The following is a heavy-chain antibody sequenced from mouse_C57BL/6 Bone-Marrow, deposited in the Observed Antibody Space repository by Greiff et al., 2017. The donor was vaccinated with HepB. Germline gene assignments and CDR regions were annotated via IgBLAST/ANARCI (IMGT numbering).Heavy chain of an antibody. CDR2: IDPENGDT. J-gene: IGHJ2*01. CDR1: GFNIKDDY. D-gene: IGHD2-1*01. Sequence: EVQLQQSGAELVRPGASVKLSCTASGFNIKDDYMHWVKQRPEQGLEWIGWIDPENGDTEYASKFQGKATITADTSSNTAYLQLSSQTSEDTAVYYCTHGNPGGDWGKGTTLTVSS. V-gene: IGHV14-4*01. CDR3: THGNPGGD.